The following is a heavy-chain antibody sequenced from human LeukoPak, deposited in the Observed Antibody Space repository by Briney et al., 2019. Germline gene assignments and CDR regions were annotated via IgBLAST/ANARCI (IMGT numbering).Heavy chain of an antibody. CDR3: ATNRVGTYDRPFDI. CDR1: VGSINSHY. Sequence: SETLSLTCIVSVGSINSHYWSWIRQPPGKGLEWIGDIHYTGTTKYNPSVKSRVTISIDTSKNQFSLELSSVTTTDTAVYFCATNRVGTYDRPFDIWGQGTMVTVSS. D-gene: IGHD1-26*01. CDR2: IHYTGTT. J-gene: IGHJ3*02. V-gene: IGHV4-59*08.